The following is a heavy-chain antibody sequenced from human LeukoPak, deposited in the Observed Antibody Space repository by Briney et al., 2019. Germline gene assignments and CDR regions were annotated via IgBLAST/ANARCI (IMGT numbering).Heavy chain of an antibody. D-gene: IGHD3-9*01. CDR1: GGSISSSSYY. Sequence: ASETLSLTCTVSGGSISSSSYYWGWIRQPPGKGLEWIGSIYYSGSTYYNPSLKSRVTISVDTSKNQFSLKLSSVTAADTAVYYCARVPARLRYFDWLGNWFDPWGQGTLVTVSS. V-gene: IGHV4-39*07. CDR3: ARVPARLRYFDWLGNWFDP. CDR2: IYYSGST. J-gene: IGHJ5*02.